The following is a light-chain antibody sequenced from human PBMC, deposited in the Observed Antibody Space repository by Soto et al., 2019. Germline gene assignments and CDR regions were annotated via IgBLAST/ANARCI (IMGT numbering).Light chain of an antibody. CDR3: LQDYGDSWT. CDR1: QSVSSSS. J-gene: IGKJ1*01. CDR2: GAS. V-gene: IGKV3D-7*01. Sequence: EIVLTQSPGTLSLSPGERATLSCRASQSVSSSSLAWYQQKPGQAPRLLIYGASTRATGIPARFSGSGSGTEFTLTISSLQPEDFASYYCLQDYGDSWTFGQGTKVDIK.